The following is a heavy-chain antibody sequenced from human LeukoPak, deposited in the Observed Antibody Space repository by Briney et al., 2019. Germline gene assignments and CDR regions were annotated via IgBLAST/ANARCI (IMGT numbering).Heavy chain of an antibody. Sequence: PGGSLRLSCAASGFTFSDHYMDWVRKAPGKGLEWVGRTRNKANSYTTEYAASVKGRFTISRDDSKNSLYLQMNSLKTEDTAVYYCARWGFYDILTGYNPNWGQGTLVTVSS. J-gene: IGHJ4*02. CDR2: TRNKANSYTT. CDR1: GFTFSDHY. D-gene: IGHD3-9*01. CDR3: ARWGFYDILTGYNPN. V-gene: IGHV3-72*01.